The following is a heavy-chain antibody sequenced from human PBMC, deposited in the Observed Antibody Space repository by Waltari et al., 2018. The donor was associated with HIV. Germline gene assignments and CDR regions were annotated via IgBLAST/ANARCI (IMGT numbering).Heavy chain of an antibody. CDR3: ARRWMGLAYDRSYGMDV. CDR1: GGSVSSSSYY. Sequence: QLQLQESGPGLVKPSETLSLTCTVSGGSVSSSSYYWSWIRQPPGKGLEWIGTIHYTWTTYYNPTLKRRLTISVDTSKNEFSRMLTSVTAADTAVYSCARRWMGLAYDRSYGMDVWGQGTTVTVS. J-gene: IGHJ6*02. CDR2: IHYTWTT. D-gene: IGHD5-12*01. V-gene: IGHV4-39*01.